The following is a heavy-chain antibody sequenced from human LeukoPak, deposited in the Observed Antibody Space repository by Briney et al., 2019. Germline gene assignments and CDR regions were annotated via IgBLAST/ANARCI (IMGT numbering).Heavy chain of an antibody. CDR3: ARVGAVLRFLEWLSDAPNIFDY. V-gene: IGHV1-18*01. CDR1: GYTFTSYG. D-gene: IGHD3-3*01. Sequence: GASVKVSCKASGYTFTSYGISWVRQAPGQGLEWMGWISAYNGNTNYAQKLQGRVTMTTDTFTSTAYMELRSLRSDDTAVYYCARVGAVLRFLEWLSDAPNIFDYWGQGTLVTVSS. J-gene: IGHJ4*02. CDR2: ISAYNGNT.